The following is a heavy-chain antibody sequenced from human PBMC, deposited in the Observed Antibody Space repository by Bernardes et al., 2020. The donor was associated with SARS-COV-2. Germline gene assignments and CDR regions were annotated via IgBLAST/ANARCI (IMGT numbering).Heavy chain of an antibody. V-gene: IGHV3-23*01. CDR2: ISYSGDNT. CDR3: AKRGDYYISGSYAVGAWHAFEI. Sequence: GGSLRLSRAASGFTFSSYAMSWVRQAPGKGLEWVSGISYSGDNTYYADSVKGRFTISRDNSKNTLYLQMNSLRAEDTAVYYCAKRGDYYISGSYAVGAWHAFEIWGQGTMVTVSS. CDR1: GFTFSSYA. D-gene: IGHD3-10*01. J-gene: IGHJ3*02.